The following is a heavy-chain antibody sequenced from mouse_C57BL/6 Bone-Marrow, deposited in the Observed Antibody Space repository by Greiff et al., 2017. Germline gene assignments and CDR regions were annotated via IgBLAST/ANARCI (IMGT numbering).Heavy chain of an antibody. CDR2: ILPGSGST. J-gene: IGHJ2*01. Sequence: VQLQQSGAELMKPGASVKLSCKATGYTFTGYWIEWVKQRPGHGLEWIGEILPGSGSTNSNEKFKGKATFTADTSSNTAYMQLSSLTTEDSAIYYCARSPLYYSKRGYWGQGTTLTVSS. CDR3: ARSPLYYSKRGY. D-gene: IGHD2-5*01. V-gene: IGHV1-9*01. CDR1: GYTFTGYW.